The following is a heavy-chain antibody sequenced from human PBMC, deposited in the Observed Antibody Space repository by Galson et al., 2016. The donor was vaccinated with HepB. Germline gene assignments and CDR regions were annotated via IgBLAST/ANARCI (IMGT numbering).Heavy chain of an antibody. J-gene: IGHJ4*02. CDR2: ISGAGTA. D-gene: IGHD4-17*01. V-gene: IGHV3-23*01. CDR3: FRVPRYYADYSSAVGDC. Sequence: SLRLSCAASGFPFSSYAMSWVRQAPGKGLAWVSTISGAGTASYAYSVKGRLTIPRDNSKNTLDLQMASLRVDDTALYFCFRVPRYYADYSSAVGDCWGQGTLLTVSS. CDR1: GFPFSSYA.